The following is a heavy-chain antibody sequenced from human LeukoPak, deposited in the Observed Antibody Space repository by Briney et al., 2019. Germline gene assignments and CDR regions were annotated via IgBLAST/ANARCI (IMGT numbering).Heavy chain of an antibody. CDR3: AREQSYYYGTDV. Sequence: ASVKVSCKASGYTFTGYYMDWVRQAPGQGLEWMGRINPNSGGTNYAQKFQGRVTMTRDTSISTAYMELSRLRSDDTAVYYCAREQSYYYGTDVWGQGTTVTVSS. V-gene: IGHV1-2*06. J-gene: IGHJ6*02. CDR2: INPNSGGT. CDR1: GYTFTGYY. D-gene: IGHD4-11*01.